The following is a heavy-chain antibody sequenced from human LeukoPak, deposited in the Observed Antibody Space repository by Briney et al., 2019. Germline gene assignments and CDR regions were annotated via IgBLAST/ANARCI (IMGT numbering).Heavy chain of an antibody. CDR1: GFTFSSYA. Sequence: GGSLRLSCAASGFTFSSYAMSWVRQAPGKGLEWVAVIWYDGSNKYYADSVKGRFTISRDNSKNTLYLQMNSLRAEDTAVYYCAKIGIAVAQGYFDYWGQGTLVTVSS. J-gene: IGHJ4*02. CDR3: AKIGIAVAQGYFDY. V-gene: IGHV3-33*06. CDR2: IWYDGSNK. D-gene: IGHD6-19*01.